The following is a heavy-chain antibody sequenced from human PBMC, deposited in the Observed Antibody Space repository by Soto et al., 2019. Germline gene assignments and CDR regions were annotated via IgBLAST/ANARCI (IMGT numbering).Heavy chain of an antibody. CDR3: TYSNYGDYFDS. CDR1: GGTFSSYA. D-gene: IGHD4-4*01. J-gene: IGHJ4*02. Sequence: QVQLVQSGAEVKKPGSSVKVSCKASGGTFSSYAISWVRQAPGQGLEWMGGIIPIFGTANYAQKFQGRVPITADESTSTAYMALSSLSSEDTAVYYCTYSNYGDYFDSWGQGTLVTVSS. CDR2: IIPIFGTA. V-gene: IGHV1-69*01.